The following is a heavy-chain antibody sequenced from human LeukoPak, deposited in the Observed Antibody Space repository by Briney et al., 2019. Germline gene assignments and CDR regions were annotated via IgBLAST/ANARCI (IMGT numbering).Heavy chain of an antibody. V-gene: IGHV3-7*01. CDR3: ARHLSGVTGYTYGRGIDY. D-gene: IGHD5-18*01. Sequence: GGSLRLSCAASGFSFSSYWMSWVRQAPGKGLEWVANIKKDGSEKYSVDSVKGRFTISRDNAKTSLYLQMNTPRAEDTAVYYCARHLSGVTGYTYGRGIDYWGQGTLVTVSS. CDR2: IKKDGSEK. CDR1: GFSFSSYW. J-gene: IGHJ4*02.